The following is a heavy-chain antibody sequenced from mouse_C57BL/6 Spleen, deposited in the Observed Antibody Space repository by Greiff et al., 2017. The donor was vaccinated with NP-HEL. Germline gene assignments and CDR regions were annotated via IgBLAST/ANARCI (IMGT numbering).Heavy chain of an antibody. CDR3: ATVITTVVAPAMDY. CDR1: GYTFTSYD. V-gene: IGHV1-85*01. Sequence: VQLVESGPELVKPGASVKLSCKASGYTFTSYDINWVKQRPGQGLEWIGWIYPRDGSTKYNEKFKGKATLTVDTSSSTAYMELHSLTSEDSAVYFCATVITTVVAPAMDYWGQGTSVTVSS. CDR2: IYPRDGST. D-gene: IGHD1-1*01. J-gene: IGHJ4*01.